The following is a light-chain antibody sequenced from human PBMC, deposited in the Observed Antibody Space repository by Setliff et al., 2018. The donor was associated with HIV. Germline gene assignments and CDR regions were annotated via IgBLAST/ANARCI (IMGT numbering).Light chain of an antibody. CDR2: EVR. CDR1: SSDVGGYNY. CDR3: SSYAISNTLP. Sequence: LTQPASVSGSPGQSITISCTGTSSDVGGYNYVSWYQQHPGKAPKLIIYEVRNRPSGVSNRFSGSKSGDTASLTISGLQAEDEADYYCSSYAISNTLPFGTGTKVTVL. V-gene: IGLV2-14*01. J-gene: IGLJ1*01.